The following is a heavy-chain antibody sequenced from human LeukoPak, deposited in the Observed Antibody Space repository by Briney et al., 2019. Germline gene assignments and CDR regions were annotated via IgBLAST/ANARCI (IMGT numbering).Heavy chain of an antibody. V-gene: IGHV1-69*13. J-gene: IGHJ5*02. D-gene: IGHD3-10*01. Sequence: GASVKVSCKAFGGTVSRYAISWVRQAPGQGLEWMGGIIPIFGTANYAQKFQGRVTITADESTSTAYMELSSLRSEDTAVYYCARGVRGVQNWFDPWGHGTLVTVSS. CDR3: ARGVRGVQNWFDP. CDR1: GGTVSRYA. CDR2: IIPIFGTA.